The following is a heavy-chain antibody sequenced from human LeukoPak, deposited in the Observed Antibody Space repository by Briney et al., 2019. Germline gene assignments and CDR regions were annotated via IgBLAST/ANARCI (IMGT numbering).Heavy chain of an antibody. J-gene: IGHJ6*03. CDR3: ARGYCSGGSCYSYYYYNYMDV. CDR1: GGSISSGSYC. Sequence: SETLSLTCTVSGGSISSGSYCWSWIRQPAGKGLEWIGHIYSSGSTNYNPSLKSRVTISVDTSKNQFSLKLSSVTAADTAVYYCARGYCSGGSCYSYYYYNYMDVWGKGTTVTVSS. D-gene: IGHD2-15*01. CDR2: IYSSGST. V-gene: IGHV4-61*09.